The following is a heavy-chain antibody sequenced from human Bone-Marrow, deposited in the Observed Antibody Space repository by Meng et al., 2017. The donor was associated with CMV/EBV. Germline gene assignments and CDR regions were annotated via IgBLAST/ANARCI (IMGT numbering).Heavy chain of an antibody. CDR2: ISSSGSTI. CDR3: ARDPRRLELRGGIDY. D-gene: IGHD1-7*01. CDR1: GFTFSSYA. Sequence: GESLKISCAASGFTFSSYAMSWVRQAPGKGLEWVSYISSSGSTIYYADSVKGRFTISRDNAKNSLYLQMNSLRAEDTAVYYCARDPRRLELRGGIDYWGQGTLVTVSS. J-gene: IGHJ4*02. V-gene: IGHV3-48*03.